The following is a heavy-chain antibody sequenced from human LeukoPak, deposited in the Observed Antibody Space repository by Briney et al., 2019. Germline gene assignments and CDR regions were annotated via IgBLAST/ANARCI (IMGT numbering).Heavy chain of an antibody. CDR2: ISNDGRSI. CDR3: AREACSGSCHSDYFDY. CDR1: GFTFSSYG. J-gene: IGHJ4*02. D-gene: IGHD2-15*01. Sequence: GRSLRLSCAASGFTFSSYGMHWVRQAPAKGLEWVAVISNDGRSIYYADSVKGRFTISRDNSKNTLYLQVNSLRAEDTAVYSCAREACSGSCHSDYFDYWGLGTLVTVS. V-gene: IGHV3-30*03.